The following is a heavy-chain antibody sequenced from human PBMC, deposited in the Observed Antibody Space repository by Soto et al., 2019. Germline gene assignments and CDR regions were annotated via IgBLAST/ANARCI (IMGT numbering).Heavy chain of an antibody. CDR3: ARHYAGLGY. J-gene: IGHJ4*02. CDR1: VFTFSTYG. CDR2: INNDGSYT. V-gene: IGHV3-74*03. D-gene: IGHD4-17*01. Sequence: VGSLRLSCAASVFTFSTYGMLWVRQAPGKGLVWVSYINNDGSYTTYADSVKGRFTISRDNAENTLYLQMNSLRAEDTAVYYCARHYAGLGYWGQGTLVTVSS.